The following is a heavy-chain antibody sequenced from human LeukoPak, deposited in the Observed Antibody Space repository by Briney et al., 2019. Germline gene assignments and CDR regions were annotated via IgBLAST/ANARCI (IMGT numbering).Heavy chain of an antibody. Sequence: GGSLRLSCAASGFTFSNYAMSWVRQAPGKGLEWVSTISGSGGSTYYADSVKGRFTISRDNSKDTLYLQLNSLRAEDTAVYYCAKSTSPLYYYYGMDVWGQGTTVTVSS. V-gene: IGHV3-23*01. CDR1: GFTFSNYA. CDR3: AKSTSPLYYYYGMDV. J-gene: IGHJ6*02. CDR2: ISGSGGST. D-gene: IGHD2-2*01.